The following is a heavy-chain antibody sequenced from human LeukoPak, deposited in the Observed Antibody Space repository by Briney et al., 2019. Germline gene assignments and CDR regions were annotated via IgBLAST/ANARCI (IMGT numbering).Heavy chain of an antibody. Sequence: GGSLRLSCAASGFTFSSYGMSWVRQPPGKGLEWVTAISGSGGSTYYADSVKGRFTISRDNSKNTLYLQTNSLRAEDTAVYYCAKKHAYGDYWAYYFDYWGQGTLVTVSS. CDR3: AKKHAYGDYWAYYFDY. CDR2: ISGSGGST. V-gene: IGHV3-23*01. D-gene: IGHD4-17*01. J-gene: IGHJ4*02. CDR1: GFTFSSYG.